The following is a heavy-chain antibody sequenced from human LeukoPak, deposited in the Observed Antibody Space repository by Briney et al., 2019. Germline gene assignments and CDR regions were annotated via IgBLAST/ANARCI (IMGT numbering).Heavy chain of an antibody. CDR2: INPNSGGT. CDR1: GYTFTGYY. Sequence: GASVKVSCKASGYTFTGYYMHWVRQAPGQGLEWMGWINPNSGGTNYAQKFQGRVTMTRDTSISTTYMELSRLGSDDTAVYYCARVPTPITYYYDSSGYIKFDPWGQGTLVTVSS. V-gene: IGHV1-2*02. J-gene: IGHJ5*02. D-gene: IGHD3-22*01. CDR3: ARVPTPITYYYDSSGYIKFDP.